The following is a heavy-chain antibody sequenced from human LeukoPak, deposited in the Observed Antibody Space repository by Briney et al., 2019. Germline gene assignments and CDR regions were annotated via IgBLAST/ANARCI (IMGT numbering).Heavy chain of an antibody. D-gene: IGHD6-13*01. Sequence: GGSLRLSCAASGFTFSDYYMTWIRQAPGKGLEWVSYISSDGSTMYYADSVKGRFTISRDNAKNSLFLQMNSLRAEDTAVYYCASTAAAGIFDYWGQGTLVTVSS. CDR3: ASTAAAGIFDY. V-gene: IGHV3-11*04. CDR1: GFTFSDYY. CDR2: ISSDGSTM. J-gene: IGHJ4*02.